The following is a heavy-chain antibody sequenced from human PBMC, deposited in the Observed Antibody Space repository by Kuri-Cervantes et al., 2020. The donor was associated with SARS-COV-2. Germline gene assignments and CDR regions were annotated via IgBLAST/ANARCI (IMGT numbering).Heavy chain of an antibody. CDR3: ARVTTGTLDY. D-gene: IGHD1-1*01. V-gene: IGHV6-1*01. Sequence: SQTLSLTCAISGDSVSSNSAGWNRIRQSPSRGLEWLGRTYYGSKWYHDYAVSVKSRIIINPDTSKNQFSLQLSSVTTEDTAVYYCARVTTGTLDYWGQGTLVTVSS. J-gene: IGHJ4*02. CDR2: TYYGSKWYH. CDR1: GDSVSSNSAG.